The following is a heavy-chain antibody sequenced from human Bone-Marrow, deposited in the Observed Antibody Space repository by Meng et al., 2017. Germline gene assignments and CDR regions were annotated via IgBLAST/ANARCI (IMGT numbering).Heavy chain of an antibody. Sequence: GESLKISCAASGFTFSSYAMSWVRQASGKGLEWVSAISGSGGSTYYADSVKGRFTISRDNSKNTLYLQMNSLRAEDTAVYYCAKASCSGGSCYSRSAFDIWGQGTMVTVSS. CDR3: AKASCSGGSCYSRSAFDI. J-gene: IGHJ3*02. V-gene: IGHV3-23*01. D-gene: IGHD2-15*01. CDR2: ISGSGGST. CDR1: GFTFSSYA.